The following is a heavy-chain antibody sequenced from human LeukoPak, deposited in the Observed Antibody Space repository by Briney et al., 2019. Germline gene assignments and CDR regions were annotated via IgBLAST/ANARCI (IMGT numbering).Heavy chain of an antibody. CDR3: ARGVEPLAANTLAY. V-gene: IGHV3-53*01. D-gene: IGHD1-14*01. CDR2: LYSDGTT. CDR1: GFTVITND. Sequence: GGSLRLSCAASGFTVITNDMTWVRQAPGKGLEWVSVLYSDGTTKYADSVQGRFTISRDNSKNTLYLEMNSLSPDDTAVYYCARGVEPLAANTLAYWGQGTLVTVSS. J-gene: IGHJ4*02.